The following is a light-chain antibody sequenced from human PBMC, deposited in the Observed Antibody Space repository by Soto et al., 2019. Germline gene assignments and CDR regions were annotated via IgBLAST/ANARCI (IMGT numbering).Light chain of an antibody. CDR2: GAS. J-gene: IGKJ3*01. CDR3: QQRGT. V-gene: IGKV3-11*01. Sequence: EIVLTQSPATLSLSPGERATLSCRASQSVSGYLAWYQQKPGQAPRLLIYGASTRATGIPARFSGSGSGTEFTLTISSLQSEDLAVYYCQQRGTFGPGTKVDI. CDR1: QSVSGY.